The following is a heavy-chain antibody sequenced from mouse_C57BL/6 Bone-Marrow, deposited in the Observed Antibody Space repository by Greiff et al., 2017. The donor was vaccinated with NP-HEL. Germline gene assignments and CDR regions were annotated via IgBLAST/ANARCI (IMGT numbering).Heavy chain of an antibody. J-gene: IGHJ2*01. V-gene: IGHV14-4*01. CDR2: IDPENGDT. CDR1: GFNIKDDY. Sequence: EVQLQESGAELVRPGASVKLSCTASGFNIKDDYMHWVKQRPEQGLEWIGWIDPENGDTEYASKFQGKATITADTSSNTAYLQLSSLTSEDTAVYYCTADGYYDSWGQGTTLTVSS. CDR3: TADGYYDS. D-gene: IGHD2-3*01.